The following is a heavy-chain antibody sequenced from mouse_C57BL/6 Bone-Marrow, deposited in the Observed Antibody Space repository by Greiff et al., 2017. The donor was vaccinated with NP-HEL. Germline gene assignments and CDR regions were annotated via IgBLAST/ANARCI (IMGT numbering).Heavy chain of an antibody. Sequence: EVKLVESGEGLVKPGGSLKLSCAASGFTFSSYAMSWVRQTPEKRLEWVAYISSGGDYIYYADTVKGRFTISRDNARNTLYLQMSSLKSEETAVYYCTRDLPYSYGSSSLAYWGQGTLVTVSA. J-gene: IGHJ3*01. D-gene: IGHD1-1*01. CDR2: ISSGGDYI. CDR3: TRDLPYSYGSSSLAY. CDR1: GFTFSSYA. V-gene: IGHV5-9-1*02.